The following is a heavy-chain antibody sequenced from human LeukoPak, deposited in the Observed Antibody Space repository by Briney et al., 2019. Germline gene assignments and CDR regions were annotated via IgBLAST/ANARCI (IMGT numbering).Heavy chain of an antibody. J-gene: IGHJ4*02. CDR2: IKPDGTTK. Sequence: GGSLRLSCAASGFPFSSYSMTWVRQAPGKGLEWVANIKPDGTTKFYVDSVKGRFTISRDNAKSSLYLQMNSLRAEDTAVNYCTREMVMIDYWGQGNLVTVSS. D-gene: IGHD4-23*01. CDR1: GFPFSSYS. CDR3: TREMVMIDY. V-gene: IGHV3-7*03.